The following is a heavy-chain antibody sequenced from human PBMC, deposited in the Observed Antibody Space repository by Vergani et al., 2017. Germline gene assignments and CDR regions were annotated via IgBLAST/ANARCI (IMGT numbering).Heavy chain of an antibody. J-gene: IGHJ6*02. V-gene: IGHV1-69*08. CDR1: GGTFSSYT. Sequence: QVQLVQSGAEVKKPGSSVKVSCKASGGTFSSYTISWVRQAPGQGLEWMGRIIPILGIANYAQKVQGRVTITADKSTSTAYMELSSLRSEDTAVYYCARDQSITMVRGVVYGMDVWGQGTTVTVSS. CDR2: IIPILGIA. D-gene: IGHD3-10*01. CDR3: ARDQSITMVRGVVYGMDV.